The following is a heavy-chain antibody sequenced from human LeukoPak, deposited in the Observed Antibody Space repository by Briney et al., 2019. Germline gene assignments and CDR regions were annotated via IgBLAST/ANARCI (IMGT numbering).Heavy chain of an antibody. V-gene: IGHV4-34*01. J-gene: IGHJ6*02. Sequence: LETLSLTCAVYGGSFSGYYWSWIRQPPGKGLEWIGEINHSGSTNYNPSLKSRVTISVDTSKNQFSLKLSSVTAADTAVYYCATRRPRYYYYGMDVWGQGTTVTVSS. CDR3: ATRRPRYYYYGMDV. CDR2: INHSGST. CDR1: GGSFSGYY.